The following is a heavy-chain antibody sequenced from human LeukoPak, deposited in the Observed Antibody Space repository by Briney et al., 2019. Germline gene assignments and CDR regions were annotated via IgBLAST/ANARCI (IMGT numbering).Heavy chain of an antibody. J-gene: IGHJ6*03. V-gene: IGHV3-30*04. Sequence: PGGSLRLSCAVSGFTFSSYAMHWVRQAPGKGLEWVSVISYDGSNKYYADSVKGRFTISRDNAKNSLYLQMNSLRAEDTAVYYCAKDPAVAGTYYYSTMDVWGQGTTVTVSS. CDR3: AKDPAVAGTYYYSTMDV. CDR1: GFTFSSYA. CDR2: ISYDGSNK. D-gene: IGHD6-19*01.